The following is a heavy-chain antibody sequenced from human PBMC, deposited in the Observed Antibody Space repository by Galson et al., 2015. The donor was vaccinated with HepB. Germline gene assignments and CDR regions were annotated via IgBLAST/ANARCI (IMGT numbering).Heavy chain of an antibody. D-gene: IGHD3-10*01. CDR3: ATGSPPGVINF. J-gene: IGHJ4*02. V-gene: IGHV1-2*02. CDR1: GYSFIAYY. Sequence: SVKVSCKAFGYSFIAYYIHWVRQAPGQGLEWMGWINPNSGDTNYAQKFQGRVTMTRDTSISTASMGLTRLRSDDTAVYYCATGSPPGVINFWGQGTLVTVSS. CDR2: INPNSGDT.